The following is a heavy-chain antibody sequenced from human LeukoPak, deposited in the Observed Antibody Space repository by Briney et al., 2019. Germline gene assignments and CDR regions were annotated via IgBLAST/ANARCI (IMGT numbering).Heavy chain of an antibody. CDR1: GFTFSRYG. CDR3: TKSLGGVNVALDF. CDR2: VRYDGSNK. J-gene: IGHJ3*01. D-gene: IGHD3-16*01. V-gene: IGHV3-30*02. Sequence: GGSLRLSCAASGFTFSRYGMLWVRQAPGKGLEWVAFVRYDGSNKYYADSVQGRFAISRDNSKNTVYLQMNSLRVEDTAVYYCTKSLGGVNVALDFWGQGTMVTVSS.